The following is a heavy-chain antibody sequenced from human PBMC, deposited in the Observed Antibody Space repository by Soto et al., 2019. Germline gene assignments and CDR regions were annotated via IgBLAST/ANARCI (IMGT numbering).Heavy chain of an antibody. V-gene: IGHV4-34*01. CDR1: GGSFSGYY. CDR3: ARGRDVGAAI. D-gene: IGHD3-16*01. Sequence: QVQLQQWGAGLLKPSETLSLTCAVYGGSFSGYYWSWIRQPPGKGLEWIGEINPSGTTNYTLSLKSRVTIPGDKHKKKFSMQMTAVTAACTAVYYCARGRDVGAAIWCQGTLVTVSS. J-gene: IGHJ4*02. CDR2: INPSGTT.